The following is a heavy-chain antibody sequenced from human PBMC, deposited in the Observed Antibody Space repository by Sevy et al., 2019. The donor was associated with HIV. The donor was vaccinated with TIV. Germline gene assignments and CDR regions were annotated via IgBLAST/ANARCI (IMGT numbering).Heavy chain of an antibody. D-gene: IGHD3-3*01. J-gene: IGHJ6*02. CDR2: ISSSSSYI. V-gene: IGHV3-21*01. Sequence: GGSLRLSCAASGFTFSSYSMNWVRQAPGKGLEWVSSISSSSSYIYYADSVKGRFTISRDNAKNSLYLQMNSLRAEDTAVYYGARVDFWIGYSTVDGMDVWGQGTTVTISS. CDR1: GFTFSSYS. CDR3: ARVDFWIGYSTVDGMDV.